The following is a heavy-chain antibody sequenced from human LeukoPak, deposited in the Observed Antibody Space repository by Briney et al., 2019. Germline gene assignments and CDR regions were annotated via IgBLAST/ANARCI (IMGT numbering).Heavy chain of an antibody. CDR2: IYSGGTT. CDR1: GLSVSNSY. J-gene: IGHJ4*02. V-gene: IGHV3-66*01. CDR3: ANLLRWEPY. D-gene: IGHD4-23*01. Sequence: GGSLRLSCAASGLSVSNSYISWVRQAPGKGLEWVSVIYSGGTTYYADSVKGRFAISRDNSKNTLYLQMNSLRAEDTAVYYCANLLRWEPYWGQGTLVTVSS.